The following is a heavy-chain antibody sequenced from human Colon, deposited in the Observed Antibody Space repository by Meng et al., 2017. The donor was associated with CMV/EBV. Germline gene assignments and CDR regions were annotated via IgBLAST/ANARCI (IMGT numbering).Heavy chain of an antibody. V-gene: IGHV4-34*01. CDR1: GGSSSDYY. CDR2: IDHAGST. J-gene: IGHJ4*02. CDR3: AAYYYGPEKDHY. D-gene: IGHD3-10*01. Sequence: TCAVYGGSSSDYYWNWVSQPPGKGLEWIEEIDHAGSTSYNPSLKSRVTISVDTSKNQFSLKLSSVTAADTAMYYCAAYYYGPEKDHYWGQGTLVTVSS.